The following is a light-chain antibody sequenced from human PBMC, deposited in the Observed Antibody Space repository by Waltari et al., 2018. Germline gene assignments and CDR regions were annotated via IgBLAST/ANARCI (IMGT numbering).Light chain of an antibody. CDR2: INRDGSH. J-gene: IGLJ3*02. V-gene: IGLV4-69*01. CDR3: QTWGPGIRV. CDR1: SGHTNYA. Sequence: QLVLTQSPSASASLGASVTPTCTLTSGHTNYALAWHHQQPLKGPRFLMKINRDGSHNKGDGIPDRFSGSISGADRYLTISGLQSEDEADYYCQTWGPGIRVFGGGTKVTVL.